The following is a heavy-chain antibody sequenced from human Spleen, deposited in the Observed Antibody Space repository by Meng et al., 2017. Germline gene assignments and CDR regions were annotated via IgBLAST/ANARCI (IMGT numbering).Heavy chain of an antibody. CDR2: INHSGST. J-gene: IGHJ4*02. D-gene: IGHD4-11*01. CDR1: GWSFSDYY. V-gene: IGHV4-34*01. Sequence: QQHGGAVLFKPADTLSLTGVVSGWSFSDYYWSWIRQSPGKGLEWIGEINHSGSTNYNPSLESRATISVDTSQNNLSLKLSSVTAADSAVYYCARGPTTMAHDFDYWGQGTLVTVSS. CDR3: ARGPTTMAHDFDY.